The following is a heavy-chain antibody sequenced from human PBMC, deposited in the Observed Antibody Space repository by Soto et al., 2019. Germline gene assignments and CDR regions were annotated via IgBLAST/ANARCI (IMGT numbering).Heavy chain of an antibody. J-gene: IGHJ4*02. D-gene: IGHD3-22*01. V-gene: IGHV1-69*01. CDR1: GGTFSSSA. CDR2: IIPIFGTP. CDR3: ARDGPLYDSSGYYYLY. Sequence: QVQLVQSGAEVKKPGSSVKVSCKASGGTFSSSAISWVRQAPGQGLEWMGGIIPIFGTPNYAQKFQGRVTITADESTRTAYMELSSLRSEDTAVYYCARDGPLYDSSGYYYLYWGQGTLVTVSS.